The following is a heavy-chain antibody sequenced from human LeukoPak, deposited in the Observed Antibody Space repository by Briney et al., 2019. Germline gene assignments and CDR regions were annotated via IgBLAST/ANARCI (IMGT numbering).Heavy chain of an antibody. D-gene: IGHD3-3*01. CDR2: IYYSGST. CDR1: GGSISSYY. Sequence: SETLSLTCTVSGGSISSYYWSWIRQPPGKGLEWIGYIYYSGSTNYNPSLKSRVTISVDTSKNQFSLKLSSVTAADTAVYYCARDRHDFWSGYPYWYFDLWGCGTLVTVSS. CDR3: ARDRHDFWSGYPYWYFDL. J-gene: IGHJ2*01. V-gene: IGHV4-59*01.